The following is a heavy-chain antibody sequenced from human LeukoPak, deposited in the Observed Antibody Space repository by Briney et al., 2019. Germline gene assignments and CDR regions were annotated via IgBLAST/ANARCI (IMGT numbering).Heavy chain of an antibody. V-gene: IGHV4-34*01. CDR1: GGSFCVYY. J-gene: IGHJ5*02. Sequence: SETLSLTCAVYGGSFCVYYWRWIRPSPGKGLEWIGEIYHTGSTKYHPPLKSRVTISVDTSKNQFSLKLSSITAADTAIYYCGRGSRRFDPWGQGTLVTVSS. CDR3: GRGSRRFDP. CDR2: IYHTGST.